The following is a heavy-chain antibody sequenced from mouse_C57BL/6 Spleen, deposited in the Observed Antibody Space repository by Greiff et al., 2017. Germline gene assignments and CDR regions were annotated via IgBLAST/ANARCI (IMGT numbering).Heavy chain of an antibody. CDR3: ARRDSNTGLAY. CDR1: GYTFTSYD. Sequence: QVQLKESGPELVKPGASVKLSCKASGYTFTSYDINWVKQRPGQGLEWSGWLYPRDGSTKYNEKFNGKATLTVYTSSSTAYMELHSLTSEDSAVYFCARRDSNTGLAYWGQGTLVTVSA. J-gene: IGHJ3*01. D-gene: IGHD2-5*01. CDR2: LYPRDGST. V-gene: IGHV1-85*01.